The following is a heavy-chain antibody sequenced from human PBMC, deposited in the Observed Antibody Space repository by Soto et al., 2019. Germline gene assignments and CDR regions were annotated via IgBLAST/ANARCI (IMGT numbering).Heavy chain of an antibody. CDR2: ITTYNGNT. D-gene: IGHD3-22*01. J-gene: IGHJ4*02. CDR3: ATLPPYYYDTSGYFLDY. Sequence: ASVKVSCKASGYTFTSHGITWVRQAPGQGLEWMGWITTYNGNTNYAQKFQGRVTMTSDTSTSTAYMEPRSLRSDDTAVYYCATLPPYYYDTSGYFLDYWGQGTLVTVS. CDR1: GYTFTSHG. V-gene: IGHV1-18*01.